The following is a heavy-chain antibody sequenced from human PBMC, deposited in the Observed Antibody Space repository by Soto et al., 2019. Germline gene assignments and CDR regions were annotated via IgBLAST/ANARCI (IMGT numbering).Heavy chain of an antibody. J-gene: IGHJ5*02. Sequence: GASVKVCWEASGYRFASXGRRWVRQAIGQGLEWMGWISAYNGNTNYAQKLQGRVTMTTDTSTSTAYMELRSLRSDDTAVYYCAGWANWNGPNSFHPWGQGTPVTVS. CDR3: AGWANWNGPNSFHP. D-gene: IGHD1-1*01. CDR2: ISAYNGNT. V-gene: IGHV1-18*01. CDR1: GYRFASXG.